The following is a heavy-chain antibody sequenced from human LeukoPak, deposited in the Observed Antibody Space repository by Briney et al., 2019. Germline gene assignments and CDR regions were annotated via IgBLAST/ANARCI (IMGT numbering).Heavy chain of an antibody. D-gene: IGHD3-3*01. CDR2: IYYSGST. CDR1: GFTFSSYW. Sequence: GSLRLSCAASGFTFSSYWMSWVRQAPGKGLEWIGYIYYSGSTYYNPSLKSRVTISVDTSKNHFSLKLSSVTAADTAVYYCASGQYYDLWSGYYVDWGQGTLVTVSA. CDR3: ASGQYYDLWSGYYVD. V-gene: IGHV4-59*06. J-gene: IGHJ4*02.